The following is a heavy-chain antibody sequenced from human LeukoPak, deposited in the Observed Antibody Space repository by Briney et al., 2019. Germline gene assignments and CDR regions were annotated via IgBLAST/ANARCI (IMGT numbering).Heavy chain of an antibody. CDR3: ARGTGSYYGHFDY. CDR1: GFTFSNYR. V-gene: IGHV3-48*01. Sequence: PGGSLRLSCAASGFTFSNYRMNWVRQAPGKGLEWVSYISSSTSGATIYYADSVRGRFTISRDNAKNSLYLQMNSPRAEDTAVYYCARGTGSYYGHFDYWGQGTLVTVSS. CDR2: ISSSTSGATI. J-gene: IGHJ4*02. D-gene: IGHD1-26*01.